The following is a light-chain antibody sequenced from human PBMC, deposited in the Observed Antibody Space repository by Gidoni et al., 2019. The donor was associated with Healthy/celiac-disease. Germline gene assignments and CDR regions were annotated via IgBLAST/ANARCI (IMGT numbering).Light chain of an antibody. J-gene: IGKJ2*01. CDR1: QSVLYSSTNKNY. Sequence: DIVMTQSPDSLAVSLGERATINCQSRQSVLYSSTNKNYLAWYQQKPGQSPQLLIYWASTRDSGVPDRFSGSGSGTDFTLNISRVEAEDVAVYYCQQSLRTPYTFGQGTKLEIK. V-gene: IGKV4-1*01. CDR2: WAS. CDR3: QQSLRTPYT.